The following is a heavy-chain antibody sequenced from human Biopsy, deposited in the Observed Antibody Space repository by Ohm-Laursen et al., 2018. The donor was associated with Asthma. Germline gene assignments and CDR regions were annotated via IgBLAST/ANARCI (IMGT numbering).Heavy chain of an antibody. CDR2: ISKDASTQ. CDR1: GFSFSNFA. D-gene: IGHD3-10*01. V-gene: IGHV3-30*18. Sequence: SLRLSCSASGFSFSNFAIHWVRQAPGKGLEWVGVISKDASTQDYADSVKGRFTVSRDNAKNSVYLQMNSLRVEDTAMYYCAKDLYGSGSYNLIAWGQGTLVTVSS. CDR3: AKDLYGSGSYNLIA. J-gene: IGHJ4*02.